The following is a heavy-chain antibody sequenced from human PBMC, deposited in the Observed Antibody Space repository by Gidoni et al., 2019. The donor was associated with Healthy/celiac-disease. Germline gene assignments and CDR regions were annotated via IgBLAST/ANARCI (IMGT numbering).Heavy chain of an antibody. CDR1: GLTFSSYS. CDR3: ARARTYYYDSCLDY. CDR2: ISSSSSTI. V-gene: IGHV3-48*02. Sequence: EVQLVESGGGLVQPGGSLKRSCEASGLTFSSYSMNWGRQAPGKGLELVSYISSSSSTIYYADSVQGRFTISRDNAKNSLYLQMNSLRDEDTAVYYCARARTYYYDSCLDYWGQGTLVTVSS. D-gene: IGHD3-22*01. J-gene: IGHJ4*02.